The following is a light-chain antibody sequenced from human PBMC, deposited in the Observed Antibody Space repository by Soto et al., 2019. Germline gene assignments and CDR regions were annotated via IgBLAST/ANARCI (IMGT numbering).Light chain of an antibody. CDR3: QQSYSPPLT. J-gene: IGKJ3*01. CDR1: KSITGY. Sequence: DIQMNQSPSSMSASVGDRVTITCRASKSITGYLNWYQQKPGKAPKLLMYAVSSLQSGVPSRFRGSGSWTEFTLTLSGRQPEDFAPYFCQQSYSPPLTFGHVNKVYVK. CDR2: AVS. V-gene: IGKV1-39*01.